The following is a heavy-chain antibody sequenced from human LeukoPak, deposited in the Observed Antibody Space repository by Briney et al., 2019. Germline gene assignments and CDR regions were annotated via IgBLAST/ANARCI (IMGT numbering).Heavy chain of an antibody. CDR1: GFTFSSYE. V-gene: IGHV3-48*03. Sequence: GGSLRLSCAASGFTFSSYEINWVRQAPGKGLEWVSYISSSGSTIYYADSVKGRFTISRDNAKNSLYLQMNSLRAEDTAVYYCARIYCSGGSCHDYWGQGTLVTVSS. D-gene: IGHD2-15*01. J-gene: IGHJ4*02. CDR3: ARIYCSGGSCHDY. CDR2: ISSSGSTI.